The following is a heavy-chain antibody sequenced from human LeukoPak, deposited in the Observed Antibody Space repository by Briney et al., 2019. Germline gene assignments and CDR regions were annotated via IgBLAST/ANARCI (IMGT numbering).Heavy chain of an antibody. V-gene: IGHV3-30*02. J-gene: IGHJ5*02. CDR2: IRYDGSNK. CDR3: AKPLHPTHNWFDP. CDR1: GFTFSSYG. D-gene: IGHD4-11*01. Sequence: GGSLRLSCAASGFTFSSYGMHWVRQAPGKGLEWVAFIRYDGSNKYYADSVKGRFTISRDNSKNTLYLQMNSLRAEDTAVYYCAKPLHPTHNWFDPWGQGTLVTVSS.